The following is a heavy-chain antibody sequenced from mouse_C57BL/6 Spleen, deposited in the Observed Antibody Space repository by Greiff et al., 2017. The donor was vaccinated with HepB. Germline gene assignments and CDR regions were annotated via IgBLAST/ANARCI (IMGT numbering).Heavy chain of an antibody. CDR3: ASYDGYLFAY. CDR1: GYTFTSYW. D-gene: IGHD2-3*01. Sequence: QVQLKEPGAELVKPGASVKLSCKASGYTFTSYWMHWVKQRPGQGLEWIGMIHPNSGSTNYNEKFKSKATLTVDKSSSTAYMQLSSLTSEDSAVYYCASYDGYLFAYWGQGTLVTVSA. CDR2: IHPNSGST. V-gene: IGHV1-64*01. J-gene: IGHJ3*01.